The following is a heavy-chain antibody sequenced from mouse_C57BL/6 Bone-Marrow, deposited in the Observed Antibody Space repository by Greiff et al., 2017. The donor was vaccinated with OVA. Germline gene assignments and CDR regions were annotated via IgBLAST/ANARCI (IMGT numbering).Heavy chain of an antibody. J-gene: IGHJ2*01. CDR1: GFTFSDYG. V-gene: IGHV5-17*01. Sequence: DVMLVESGGGLVKPGGSLKLSCAASGFTFSDYGMHWVRQAPEKGLEWVAYISSGSSTIYYADTVKGRFTISRDNDKNTLFLQMTSLRSEDTAMYYCARTTVVAFDYWGQGTTLTVSS. CDR3: ARTTVVAFDY. D-gene: IGHD1-1*01. CDR2: ISSGSSTI.